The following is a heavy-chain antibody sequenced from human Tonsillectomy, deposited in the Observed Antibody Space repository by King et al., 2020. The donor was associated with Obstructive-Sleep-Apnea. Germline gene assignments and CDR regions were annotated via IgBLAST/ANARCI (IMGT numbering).Heavy chain of an antibody. D-gene: IGHD3-22*01. CDR2: ITFNGGKK. Sequence: VQLVESGGGLVQPGRSLRLSCAASGFKFSDYGMHWVRQAPGKGLEWVSGITFNGGKKGYADSVKGRFTISRDNANNSLYLQMNSLRPEDTAFYYCAKGEFHESSGYYYTYFDYWGQGTLVSVSS. V-gene: IGHV3-9*01. CDR3: AKGEFHESSGYYYTYFDY. CDR1: GFKFSDYG. J-gene: IGHJ4*02.